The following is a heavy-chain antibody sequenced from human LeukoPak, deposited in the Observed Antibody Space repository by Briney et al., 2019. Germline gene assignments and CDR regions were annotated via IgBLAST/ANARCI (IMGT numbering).Heavy chain of an antibody. D-gene: IGHD3-16*01. CDR2: ISSRGDAI. Sequence: GGSLRLSCAASGFIFSNYHMNWVRQAPGKGLEWLSYISSRGDAIYYADSVRGRFTISRDNAKNSLNLQMNSLRDEDTAIYYCTRDGATGGVRYYYGMDVWGQGTTVTVTS. CDR1: GFIFSNYH. V-gene: IGHV3-48*02. CDR3: TRDGATGGVRYYYGMDV. J-gene: IGHJ6*02.